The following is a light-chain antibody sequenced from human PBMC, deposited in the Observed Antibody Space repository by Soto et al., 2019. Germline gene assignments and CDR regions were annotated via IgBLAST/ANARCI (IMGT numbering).Light chain of an antibody. CDR3: LQRSDWPRT. CDR1: HSVSNY. J-gene: IGKJ1*01. CDR2: DAS. Sequence: EIVLTQSPATLSLSPGERATLSCRASHSVSNYLAWYQQKPGQAPRLLIYDASNRATGIPARFSGSGSGKDFTLTISRLEPEDFAVYYCLQRSDWPRTFGQGTKVEIK. V-gene: IGKV3-11*01.